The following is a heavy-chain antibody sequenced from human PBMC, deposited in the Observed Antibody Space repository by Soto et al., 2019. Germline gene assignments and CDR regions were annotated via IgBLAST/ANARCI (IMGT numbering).Heavy chain of an antibody. D-gene: IGHD2-15*01. J-gene: IGHJ5*02. Sequence: SETLSLTCTVSGGSVSSGSYYWSWIRQPPGKGLEWIGYIYYSGSTNYNPSLKSRVTISVDTSKNQFSLKLSSVTAADTAVYYCARGDVVVVAAPWFDPWGQGTLVTVS. CDR1: GGSVSSGSYY. CDR2: IYYSGST. V-gene: IGHV4-61*01. CDR3: ARGDVVVVAAPWFDP.